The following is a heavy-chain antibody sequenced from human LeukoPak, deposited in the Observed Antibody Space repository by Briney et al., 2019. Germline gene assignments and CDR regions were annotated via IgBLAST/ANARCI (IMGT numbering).Heavy chain of an antibody. CDR2: IYPDDSET. D-gene: IGHD6-19*01. Sequence: GESLKISCTGSGYSFTTYWIGWVRQMPGKGLEWMGIIYPDDSETKYSPSFQGQVTISADKSISTAYLQWSSLKASDTAMYYCARQGGRWAFFDYWGQGTLVTVSS. CDR1: GYSFTTYW. J-gene: IGHJ4*02. V-gene: IGHV5-51*01. CDR3: ARQGGRWAFFDY.